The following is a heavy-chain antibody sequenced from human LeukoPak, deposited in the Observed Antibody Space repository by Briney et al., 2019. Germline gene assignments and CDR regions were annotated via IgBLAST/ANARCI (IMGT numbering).Heavy chain of an antibody. CDR2: IYYSGST. V-gene: IGHV4-31*03. J-gene: IGHJ4*02. CDR3: ARAFYVWGSYTH. D-gene: IGHD3-16*01. CDR1: GGSISSGGYY. Sequence: SETLSLTCTVSGGSISSGGYYWSWIRQHPGKGLEWIGYIYYSGSTYYNPSLKSRVTISVDTSKNQFSLKLSSVTAADTAVYYCARAFYVWGSYTHWGQGTPVTVSS.